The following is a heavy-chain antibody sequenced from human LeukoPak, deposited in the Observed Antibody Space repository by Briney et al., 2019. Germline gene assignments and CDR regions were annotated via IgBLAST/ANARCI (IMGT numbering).Heavy chain of an antibody. CDR3: ANMVVVITTGY. J-gene: IGHJ4*02. V-gene: IGHV3-23*01. CDR1: GFTCSSYA. CDR2: ISGSGGST. D-gene: IGHD3-22*01. Sequence: GGSLRLSCAASGFTCSSYAMSWVRQAPGQGLEGVSAISGSGGSTYYADSVKGRFTISRDNSKYSLYLQMNSLRAEDTAVYYCANMVVVITTGYWGQGTLVTVSS.